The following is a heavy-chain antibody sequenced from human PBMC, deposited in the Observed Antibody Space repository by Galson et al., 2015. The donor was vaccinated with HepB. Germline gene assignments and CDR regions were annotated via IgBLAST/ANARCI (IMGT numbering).Heavy chain of an antibody. D-gene: IGHD3-10*01. CDR1: GYTFTSYG. CDR2: ISAYNGNT. CDR3: ARESLESGSGSYRPVYYFDY. J-gene: IGHJ4*02. Sequence: SVKVSCKASGYTFTSYGISWVRQAPGQGLEWMGWISAYNGNTNYAQKLQGRVTMTTDTSTSTAYMELRSLRSDDTAVYYCARESLESGSGSYRPVYYFDYWGQGTLVTVSS. V-gene: IGHV1-18*04.